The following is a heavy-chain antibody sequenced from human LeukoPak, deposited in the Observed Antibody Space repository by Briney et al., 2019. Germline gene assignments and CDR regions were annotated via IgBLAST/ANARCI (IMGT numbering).Heavy chain of an antibody. J-gene: IGHJ4*02. D-gene: IGHD6-19*01. CDR3: ASTEQWLAFDY. Sequence: SETLSLTCIGSGGSISNYYWGWIRQPPRKGLEWIGCFYRSGSTNYNPSPKSRATTSVDTSKNQFSLRLSSVTAADTAVYYCASTEQWLAFDYWGEGILVTVSS. CDR1: GGSISNYY. CDR2: FYRSGST. V-gene: IGHV4-59*01.